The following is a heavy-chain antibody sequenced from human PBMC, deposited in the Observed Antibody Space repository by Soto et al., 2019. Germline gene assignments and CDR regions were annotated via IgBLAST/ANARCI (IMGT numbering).Heavy chain of an antibody. CDR3: AREGYDFWSDPIHYFDY. Sequence: ASVKVSCKASGYTFTSYGISWVRQAPGQGLEWMGWISAYNGNTNYAQKLQGRVTMTTDTSTSTAYMELRSLRSDDTAVYYCAREGYDFWSDPIHYFDYWGQGTLVTVSS. J-gene: IGHJ4*02. CDR2: ISAYNGNT. CDR1: GYTFTSYG. D-gene: IGHD3-3*01. V-gene: IGHV1-18*01.